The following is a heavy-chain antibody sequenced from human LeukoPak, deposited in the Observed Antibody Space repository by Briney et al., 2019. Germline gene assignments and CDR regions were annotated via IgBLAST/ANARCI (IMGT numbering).Heavy chain of an antibody. D-gene: IGHD3-22*01. Sequence: GASVKVSCKVSGYTLTELSMHWVRQAPGKGLEWMGGFDPEDGETIYAQKFQGRVTMTEDTSTDTAYMELSSLRSEDTAVYYCATFLYDSSGYLYHFDYWGQGTLVTVSS. J-gene: IGHJ4*02. V-gene: IGHV1-24*01. CDR1: GYTLTELS. CDR2: FDPEDGET. CDR3: ATFLYDSSGYLYHFDY.